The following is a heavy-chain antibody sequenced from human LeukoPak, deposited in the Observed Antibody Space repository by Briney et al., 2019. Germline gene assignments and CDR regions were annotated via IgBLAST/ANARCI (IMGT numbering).Heavy chain of an antibody. CDR3: ARPGGYAFDM. D-gene: IGHD3-10*01. Sequence: GTSLRLSCAASGFNFRTYAFHWVRQAPGKGPEWMAFITYDGSDTYYADSVQGRFTLSRDNSQNTLYLQMNSLRAADTAVHYCARPGGYAFDMWGQGTMVTVSS. J-gene: IGHJ3*02. CDR2: ITYDGSDT. V-gene: IGHV3-30*04. CDR1: GFNFRTYA.